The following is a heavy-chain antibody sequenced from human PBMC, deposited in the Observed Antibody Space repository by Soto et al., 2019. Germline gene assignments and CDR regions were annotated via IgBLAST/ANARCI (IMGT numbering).Heavy chain of an antibody. V-gene: IGHV1-69*13. CDR2: IIPIFGTA. CDR1: GVTFSKFI. Sequence: SVKVSCKASGVTFSKFIMTWVRQAPGLGLEWVGGIIPIFGTANYAQKFQGRVTITADESTSTSYLEVSNLRSEDTAVYYCARYSRVWGSYRKYNWFDPWGQGTLVTVSS. D-gene: IGHD3-16*02. CDR3: ARYSRVWGSYRKYNWFDP. J-gene: IGHJ5*02.